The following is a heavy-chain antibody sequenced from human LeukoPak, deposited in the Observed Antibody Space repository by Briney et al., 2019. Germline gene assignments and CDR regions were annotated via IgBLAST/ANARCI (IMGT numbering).Heavy chain of an antibody. CDR2: ISYDGGKK. D-gene: IGHD2-15*01. CDR1: GFTFSSYG. CDR3: AKGRQQGWTFDALDI. J-gene: IGHJ3*02. Sequence: GGSLRLSCAASGFTFSSYGMHLVRQAPGKGLEWVALISYDGGKKYYADSVKGRFTISRDNSKNTLYLQMNSLIPDDTAVYYCAKGRQQGWTFDALDIWGQGTMVTVSS. V-gene: IGHV3-30*18.